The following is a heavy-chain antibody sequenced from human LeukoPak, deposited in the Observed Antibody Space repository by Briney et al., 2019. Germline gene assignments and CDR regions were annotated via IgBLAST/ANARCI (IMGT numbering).Heavy chain of an antibody. D-gene: IGHD3-10*01. CDR2: IYYSGST. CDR3: ARLDYGSGTYLFDY. V-gene: IGHV4-59*08. J-gene: IGHJ4*02. Sequence: PSETLSLTCTVSGGSISSYYWSWIRQPPGKGLEWIGYIYYSGSTYYNPSLKSRVTISVDTSKNQFPLKLTSVTAADTAVYYCARLDYGSGTYLFDYWGQGTLVTVSS. CDR1: GGSISSYY.